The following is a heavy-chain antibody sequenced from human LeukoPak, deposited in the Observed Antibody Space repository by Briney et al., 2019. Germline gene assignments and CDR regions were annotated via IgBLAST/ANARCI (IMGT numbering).Heavy chain of an antibody. D-gene: IGHD2-2*02. CDR3: ARGGYCSSTSCYNHAFDI. CDR2: ISGSGGST. V-gene: IGHV3-23*01. CDR1: GFTFSSYA. Sequence: QPGGSLLLSCAASGFTFSSYAMSWVRQAPGKGLEWVSAISGSGGSTYYEDSVKGRFTISRDKYKNTLSLQMNSLRAEDTAVYYCARGGYCSSTSCYNHAFDIWGQGTMVTVSS. J-gene: IGHJ3*02.